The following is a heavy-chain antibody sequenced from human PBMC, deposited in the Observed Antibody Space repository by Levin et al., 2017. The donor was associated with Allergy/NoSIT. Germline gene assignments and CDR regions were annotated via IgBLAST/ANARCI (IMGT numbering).Heavy chain of an antibody. CDR2: IYYSGST. CDR1: GGSISSSSYY. CDR3: ARYFVVTASVGFDY. V-gene: IGHV4-39*01. D-gene: IGHD2-21*02. Sequence: SETLSLTCTVSGGSISSSSYYWGWIRQPPGKGLEWIGSIYYSGSTYYNPSLKSRVTISVDTSKNQFSLKLSSVTAADTAVYYCARYFVVTASVGFDYWGQGTLVTVSS. J-gene: IGHJ4*02.